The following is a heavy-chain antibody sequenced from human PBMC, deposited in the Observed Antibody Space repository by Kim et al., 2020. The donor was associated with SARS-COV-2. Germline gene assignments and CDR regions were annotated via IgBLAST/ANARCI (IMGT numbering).Heavy chain of an antibody. Sequence: GGSLRLSCVVSGFSLTTNWMSWVRQAPGKGLEWVAKIKEDGTEKYYVYSVEGRFTISRDNAKNSLYLQMNSLSAEDTAVYYCARDRRYSLDYWGQGTLVTVSS. CDR3: ARDRRYSLDY. V-gene: IGHV3-7*01. D-gene: IGHD2-15*01. J-gene: IGHJ4*02. CDR2: IKEDGTEK. CDR1: GFSLTTNW.